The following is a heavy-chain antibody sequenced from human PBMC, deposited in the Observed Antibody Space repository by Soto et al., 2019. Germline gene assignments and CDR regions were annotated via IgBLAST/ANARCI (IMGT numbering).Heavy chain of an antibody. D-gene: IGHD5-12*01. V-gene: IGHV3-11*05. CDR3: AGVHYGGYESTSYWYLYL. Sequence: QVQLVESGGGLVKPGGSLRLSCAASGFTVSDYYMSWIRQAPGKGLEWVSYISSSSSYTNYADSVKGRFTISRDNARNSVYLQINCLRAEDTAVYYCAGVHYGGYESTSYWYLYLWGRGTLVTVSS. CDR1: GFTVSDYY. J-gene: IGHJ2*01. CDR2: ISSSSSYT.